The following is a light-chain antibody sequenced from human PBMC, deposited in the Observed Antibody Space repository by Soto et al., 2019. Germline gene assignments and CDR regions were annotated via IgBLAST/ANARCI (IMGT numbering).Light chain of an antibody. CDR2: AAS. CDR3: QQLDSYPLT. V-gene: IGKV1-27*01. Sequence: DIQMTQSPSSLSVSIGDRVTITCRASQGIRNYLAWYQQKPGKVPELLMYAASTLQSGVPSRFSGSGSGTDFTLTINNLQPEDVATYYCQQLDSYPLTFGGGTRVEIK. CDR1: QGIRNY. J-gene: IGKJ4*01.